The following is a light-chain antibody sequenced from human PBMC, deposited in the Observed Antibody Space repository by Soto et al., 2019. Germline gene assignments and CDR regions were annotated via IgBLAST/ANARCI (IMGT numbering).Light chain of an antibody. Sequence: EIVLTQSPGTLSLSPGERATLACRASQSVSSRSLAWYRQKPGQAPRLLIYDASSRVTGIPDRYSGSGSGTDFTLTISRLEPEDFAVYYSQLYGSSRTFGQGTKVDIK. CDR3: QLYGSSRT. CDR2: DAS. V-gene: IGKV3-20*01. J-gene: IGKJ1*01. CDR1: QSVSSRS.